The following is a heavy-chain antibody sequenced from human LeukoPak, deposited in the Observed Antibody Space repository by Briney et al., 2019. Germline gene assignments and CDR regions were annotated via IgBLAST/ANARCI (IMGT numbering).Heavy chain of an antibody. Sequence: PSETLSLTCTVSGGSISSSSYYWGWIRQPPGKGLEWIGSIYYSGSTYYNPSLKSRVTISVDTSKNQFSLKLSSVTAADTAVYYCARDRVGSGWYYFDYWGQGTLVTVSS. D-gene: IGHD6-19*01. CDR3: ARDRVGSGWYYFDY. CDR2: IYYSGST. CDR1: GGSISSSSYY. J-gene: IGHJ4*02. V-gene: IGHV4-39*02.